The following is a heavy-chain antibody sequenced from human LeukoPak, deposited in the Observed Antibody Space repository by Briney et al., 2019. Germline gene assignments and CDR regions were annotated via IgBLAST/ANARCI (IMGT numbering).Heavy chain of an antibody. CDR1: GFTFSSYG. J-gene: IGHJ4*02. Sequence: GGPLRLSCAASGFTFSSYGMHWVRQAPGKGLEWVAVIWYDGSNKYYADSVKGRFTISRDNSKNTLYLQMNSLRAEDTAVYYCARGTRTTAFDYWGQGTLVTVSS. CDR2: IWYDGSNK. V-gene: IGHV3-33*01. CDR3: ARGTRTTAFDY. D-gene: IGHD4-17*01.